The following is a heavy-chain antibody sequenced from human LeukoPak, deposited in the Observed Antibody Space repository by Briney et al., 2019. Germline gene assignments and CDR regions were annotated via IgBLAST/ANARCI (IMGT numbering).Heavy chain of an antibody. V-gene: IGHV3-48*01. CDR2: ISSSSSTI. J-gene: IGHJ3*02. D-gene: IGHD1-26*01. Sequence: PGGSLRLSCAAAGFTVSSNYMSWVRQAPGKGLEWVSYISSSSSTIYYADSVKGRFTISRDNAKNSLYLQMNSLRAEDTAVYYCARESGGTTFDAFDIWGQGTMVTVSS. CDR1: GFTVSSNY. CDR3: ARESGGTTFDAFDI.